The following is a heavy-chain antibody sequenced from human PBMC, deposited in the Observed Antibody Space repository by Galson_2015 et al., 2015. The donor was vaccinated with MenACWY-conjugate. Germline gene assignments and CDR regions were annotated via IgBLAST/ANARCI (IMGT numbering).Heavy chain of an antibody. Sequence: CAISGDSVSNNIATWNWIRQSPSRGLEWLGRTYYTSKWSNDYALSVKSRITINPDTSKNQFSLQLNSVTPEGTAVYFCARDADAFDIWGQGTMVTVSS. J-gene: IGHJ3*02. CDR3: ARDADAFDI. CDR1: GDSVSNNIAT. V-gene: IGHV6-1*01. CDR2: TYYTSKWSN.